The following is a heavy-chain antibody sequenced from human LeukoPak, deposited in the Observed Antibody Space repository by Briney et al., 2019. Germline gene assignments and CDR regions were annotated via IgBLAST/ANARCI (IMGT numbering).Heavy chain of an antibody. J-gene: IGHJ6*02. CDR1: GFTFSSYS. V-gene: IGHV3-21*01. CDR3: ARERITFGGVIVTYYYYGMDV. CDR2: ISSSSIYI. Sequence: GGSLRLSCAASGFTFSSYSMNWVRQAQGKGLEWVSSISSSSIYIYYADSVKGRFTISRDNAKNSLYLQMNSLRAEDTAVYYCARERITFGGVIVTYYYYGMDVWGQGTTVTVSS. D-gene: IGHD3-16*02.